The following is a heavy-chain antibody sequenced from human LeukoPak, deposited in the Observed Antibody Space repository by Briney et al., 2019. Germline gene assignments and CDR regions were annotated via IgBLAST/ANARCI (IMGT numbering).Heavy chain of an antibody. CDR2: INPNSGGT. CDR1: GSTFTGYY. Sequence: ASVKVSCKASGSTFTGYYMHWVRQAPGQGLEWMGWINPNSGGTNYAQKFQGRVTMTRDTSISTAYMELSRLRSDDTAVYYCARDQTIAAAPLVYYYYYGMDVWGQGTTVTVSS. J-gene: IGHJ6*02. D-gene: IGHD6-13*01. V-gene: IGHV1-2*02. CDR3: ARDQTIAAAPLVYYYYYGMDV.